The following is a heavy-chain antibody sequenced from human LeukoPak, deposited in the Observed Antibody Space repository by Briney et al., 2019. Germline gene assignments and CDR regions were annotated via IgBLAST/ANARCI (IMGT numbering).Heavy chain of an antibody. CDR1: GGSVSSGSYY. Sequence: SETLSLTCTVSGGSVSSGSYYWSWVRQPPGKGLEWIGYIYYSGSTYYNPSLKSRVTISVDTSKNQFSLKLSSVTAADTAVYYCARDGAAGGIAFDIWGQGTMVTVSS. CDR2: IYYSGST. CDR3: ARDGAAGGIAFDI. J-gene: IGHJ3*02. V-gene: IGHV4-31*03. D-gene: IGHD6-13*01.